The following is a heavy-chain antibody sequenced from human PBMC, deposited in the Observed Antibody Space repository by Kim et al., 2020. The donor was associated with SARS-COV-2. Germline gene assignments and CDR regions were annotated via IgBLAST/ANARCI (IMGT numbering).Heavy chain of an antibody. CDR1: FGSFSGYQ. J-gene: IGHJ5*02. Sequence: SETLSLTCDVYFGSFSGYQWNWIRQSPGKGLEWIGEITHAGDTNYNPSLKSRVTISKDTSRNQLFLRLKSVTAADTAVYYCAGAPNVRTTRERPRSSDHLRGGSSPNWFDPWGQGTLVTVSS. CDR2: ITHAGDT. CDR3: AGAPNVRTTRERPRSSDHLRGGSSPNWFDP. V-gene: IGHV4-34*01. D-gene: IGHD3-16*01.